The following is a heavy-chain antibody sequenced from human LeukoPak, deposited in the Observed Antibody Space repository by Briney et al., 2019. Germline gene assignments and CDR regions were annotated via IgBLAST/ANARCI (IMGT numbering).Heavy chain of an antibody. CDR2: ISYDGSNK. D-gene: IGHD6-19*01. Sequence: GRSLRLSCAASGFTFSSSAVHWVRQAPGKGLEWVAVISYDGSNKYYADSVKGRFTISRDNSKNTLYLQVDSLRPDDTSVYYCARPSSGQWRNGYYFDYWGQGTLVTVSS. V-gene: IGHV3-30-3*01. CDR1: GFTFSSSA. J-gene: IGHJ4*02. CDR3: ARPSSGQWRNGYYFDY.